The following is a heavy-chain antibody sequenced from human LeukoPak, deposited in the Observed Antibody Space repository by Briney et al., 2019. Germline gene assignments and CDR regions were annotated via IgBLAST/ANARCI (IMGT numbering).Heavy chain of an antibody. D-gene: IGHD1-26*01. CDR3: ARVGAEYYFDY. Sequence: GSLRLSCAASGFTVSSTYMSWIRQPPGKGLEWIGEINHSGSTNYNPSLKSRVTISVDTSKNQFSLKLSSVTAADTAVYYCARVGAEYYFDYWGQGTLVTVSS. CDR1: GFTVSSTY. CDR2: INHSGST. J-gene: IGHJ4*02. V-gene: IGHV4-34*01.